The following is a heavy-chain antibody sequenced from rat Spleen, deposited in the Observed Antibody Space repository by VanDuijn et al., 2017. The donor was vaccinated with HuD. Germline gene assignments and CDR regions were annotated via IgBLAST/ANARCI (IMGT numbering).Heavy chain of an antibody. J-gene: IGHJ2*01. Sequence: QVQLKESGPGLIQPSQTLSLTCTVSGLSFTSHTVSWIRQPPGKGLEWMGLIWSNGGTDYNSAIKSRLSISRDTSKSQVFLKMNSLQTEDTAMYFCARGSVFFDYWGQGVMVTVSS. V-gene: IGHV2-47*01. CDR3: ARGSVFFDY. CDR2: IWSNGGT. CDR1: GLSFTSHT.